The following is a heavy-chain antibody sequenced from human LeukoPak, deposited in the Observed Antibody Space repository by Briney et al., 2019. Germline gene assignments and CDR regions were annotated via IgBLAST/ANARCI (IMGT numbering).Heavy chain of an antibody. CDR1: GGSISSYY. CDR3: AREGTPLSLSV. J-gene: IGHJ4*02. V-gene: IGHV4-59*12. D-gene: IGHD2-15*01. CDR2: IYYSGST. Sequence: PSETLSLTCTVSGGSISSYYWSWIRQPPGKGLEWIGYIYYSGSTNYNPSLKSRVTMSVDTSKNQFSLKLSSVTAADTAVYYCAREGTPLSLSVWGQGTLVTVSS.